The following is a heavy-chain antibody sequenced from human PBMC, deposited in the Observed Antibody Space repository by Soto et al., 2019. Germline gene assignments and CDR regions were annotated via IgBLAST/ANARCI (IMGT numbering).Heavy chain of an antibody. Sequence: DSVKGRFTISRDNDKSSLYLQMDSLTAEDTAVYYCARGNHGSGNFDSWGQGTLVTVSA. CDR3: ARGNHGSGNFDS. J-gene: IGHJ4*02. V-gene: IGHV3-11*01. D-gene: IGHD3-10*01.